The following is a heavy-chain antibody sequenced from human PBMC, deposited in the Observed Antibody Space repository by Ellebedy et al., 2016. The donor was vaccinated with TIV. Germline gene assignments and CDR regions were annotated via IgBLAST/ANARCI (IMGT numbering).Heavy chain of an antibody. Sequence: SETLSLXXTVSGGSISSSSYYWGWIRQPPGKGLEWIGTIYYSGSTYYNPSLKSRLTISVDTSKNQFSLRLSSVTAADTAVYYCARLAYSSSSRDQYYGMDVWGQGTTVTVSS. J-gene: IGHJ6*02. V-gene: IGHV4-39*01. CDR2: IYYSGST. D-gene: IGHD6-6*01. CDR1: GGSISSSSYY. CDR3: ARLAYSSSSRDQYYGMDV.